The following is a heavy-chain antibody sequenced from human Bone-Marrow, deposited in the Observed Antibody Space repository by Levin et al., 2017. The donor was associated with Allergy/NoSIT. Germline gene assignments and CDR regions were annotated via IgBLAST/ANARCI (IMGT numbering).Heavy chain of an antibody. CDR2: IYYSGTT. CDR3: ARHTRYFDYSAPWYFDY. CDR1: GGSISSTNYY. Sequence: SETLSLTCTVSGGSISSTNYYWAWIRQPPGTGLEWIGTIYYSGTTYDNPSLQSRVTISVDTSKNHFSLSLSSVTAADTAVYYCARHTRYFDYSAPWYFDYWGQGSLVTVSP. V-gene: IGHV4-39*01. D-gene: IGHD3-9*01. J-gene: IGHJ4*02.